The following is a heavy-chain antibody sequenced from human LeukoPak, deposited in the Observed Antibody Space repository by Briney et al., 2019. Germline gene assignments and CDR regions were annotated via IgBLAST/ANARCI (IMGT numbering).Heavy chain of an antibody. CDR3: ARARGYCSSTSCYLKYFQH. CDR1: GFTFSSYA. J-gene: IGHJ1*01. V-gene: IGHV3-23*01. Sequence: GGSLRLSCAASGFTFSSYAMNWVRQAPGKGLQWVSAISGSGGSTYYADSVKGRFTIFRDNSKNTLYLQMNSLRAEDTAVYYCARARGYCSSTSCYLKYFQHWGQGTLVTVSS. CDR2: ISGSGGST. D-gene: IGHD2-2*01.